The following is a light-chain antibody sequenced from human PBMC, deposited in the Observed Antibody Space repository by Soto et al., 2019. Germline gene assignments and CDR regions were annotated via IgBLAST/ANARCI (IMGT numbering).Light chain of an antibody. J-gene: IGLJ1*01. CDR1: SSDVGGYNY. Sequence: QSVLTQPASVSGSPGQSITISCTGTSSDVGGYNYVSWYQQHPDKAPKLMIYEVSNRPSGVSNRFSGSKSGHTASLTIAGLQSADEADYFCTSYTSYSTLDVFVTGTKLTVL. CDR3: TSYTSYSTLDV. CDR2: EVS. V-gene: IGLV2-14*01.